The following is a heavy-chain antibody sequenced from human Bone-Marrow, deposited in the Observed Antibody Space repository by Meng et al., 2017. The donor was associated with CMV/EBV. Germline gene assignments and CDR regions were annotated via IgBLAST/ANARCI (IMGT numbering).Heavy chain of an antibody. CDR2: ISSSGSTI. CDR3: ATEGYCSSTSCQKGNYYGMDV. CDR1: GFTFSSYE. D-gene: IGHD2-2*01. Sequence: GGSLRLSCAASGFTFSSYEMNWVRQAPGKGLEWVSYISSSGSTIYYADSVKGRFTISRDNAKNSLYLQMNSLRAEDTAVHYCATEGYCSSTSCQKGNYYGMDVWGQGTTVTVSS. V-gene: IGHV3-48*03. J-gene: IGHJ6*02.